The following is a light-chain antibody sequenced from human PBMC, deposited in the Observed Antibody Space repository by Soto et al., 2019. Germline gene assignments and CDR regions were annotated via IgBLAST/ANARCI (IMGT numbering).Light chain of an antibody. CDR2: GNN. V-gene: IGLV1-40*01. CDR3: QSFDSSLTVWM. CDR1: TSNIGAGYD. Sequence: QSVLTQPPSVSGAPGQRVTISCTGSTSNIGAGYDVNWYQQLPGTVPKLLIHGNNIRPSGVPDRFSGSKSDTSASLAITGLQTEDEADYYCQSFDSSLTVWMFGGGTQLTVL. J-gene: IGLJ3*02.